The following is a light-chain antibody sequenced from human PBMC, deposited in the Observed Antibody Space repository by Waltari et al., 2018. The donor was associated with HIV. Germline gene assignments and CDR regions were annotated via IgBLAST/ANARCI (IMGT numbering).Light chain of an antibody. V-gene: IGKV3-20*01. CDR2: GAS. J-gene: IGKJ5*01. Sequence: DSVLTQPPGPLSLSPGERATLSCRASQTVSSSYLAWYQQTPGQAPRLLIYGASSRATGIPDRFSGSGSGTDFTLTINRLEPEDFAVYYCQQYGSSPISFGQGTRLEIK. CDR3: QQYGSSPIS. CDR1: QTVSSSY.